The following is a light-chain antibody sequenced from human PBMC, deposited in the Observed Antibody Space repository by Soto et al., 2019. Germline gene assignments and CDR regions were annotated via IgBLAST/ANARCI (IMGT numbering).Light chain of an antibody. CDR2: DVS. CDR1: SSDVGGYNY. J-gene: IGLJ1*01. CDR3: CSYAGSYTIYV. V-gene: IGLV2-11*01. Sequence: QSVLTQPRSVSGSPGQSVTISCTGTSSDVGGYNYVSWYQQHPGKAPKLMIYDVSKWPSGVPDRFSGSKSGNTASLTISGLQAEHEADYYCCSYAGSYTIYVLGNGTKVT.